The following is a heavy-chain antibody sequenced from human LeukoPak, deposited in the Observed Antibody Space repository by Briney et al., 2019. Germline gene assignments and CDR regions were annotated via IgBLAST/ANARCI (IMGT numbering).Heavy chain of an antibody. D-gene: IGHD6-13*01. J-gene: IGHJ4*02. Sequence: SSETLSLTCTDSGDSISGYYWSWIRQPAGKGLEWIGRVSTTGITDSNPSLKSRVTMSIDTSKNQFSLKLSSVTAADTAVYYCAREDSSSGWYNYFDNWGQGALVTVSS. CDR1: GDSISGYY. V-gene: IGHV4-4*07. CDR2: VSTTGIT. CDR3: AREDSSSGWYNYFDN.